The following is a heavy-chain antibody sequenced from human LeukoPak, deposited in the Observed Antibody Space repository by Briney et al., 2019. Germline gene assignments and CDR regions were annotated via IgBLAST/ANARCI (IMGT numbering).Heavy chain of an antibody. CDR2: IFPGDSDI. CDR3: ARPYSSGWYFFDY. J-gene: IGHJ4*02. V-gene: IGHV5-51*01. CDR1: GYSFTSYW. D-gene: IGHD6-19*01. Sequence: PGESLKISCKASGYSFTSYWIGWVRQMPGKGLEWMGIIFPGDSDIRYSPSFQGQVTISADKSINTAYLQWSSLKASDTAMYYCARPYSSGWYFFDYWGQGTLVTVSS.